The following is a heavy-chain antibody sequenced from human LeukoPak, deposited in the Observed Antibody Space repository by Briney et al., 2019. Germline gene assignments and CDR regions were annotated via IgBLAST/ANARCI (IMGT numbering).Heavy chain of an antibody. Sequence: GASVKVSCKASGGTFSSYAISWVRQAPGQGLEWMGGIIPIFGTANYAQKFQGRVTITADKSTSTAYMELSSLRSEDTAVYYCARVVKAYSSSWYRDAFDIWGQGTMVTVSS. V-gene: IGHV1-69*06. CDR3: ARVVKAYSSSWYRDAFDI. J-gene: IGHJ3*02. CDR2: IIPIFGTA. CDR1: GGTFSSYA. D-gene: IGHD6-13*01.